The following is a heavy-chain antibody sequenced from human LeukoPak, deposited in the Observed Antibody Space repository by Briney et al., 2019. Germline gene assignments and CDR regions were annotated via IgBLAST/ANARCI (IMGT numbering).Heavy chain of an antibody. D-gene: IGHD3-10*01. CDR3: ARAQTGGSGSSDYYYYMDV. V-gene: IGHV5-51*01. CDR2: IYPGDSDT. CDR1: GYSFTNYW. Sequence: GESLKISCKGSGYSFTNYWIGWVRQMPGKGLEWMGIIYPGDSDTRYSPSFQGQVTISADKSISTAYLQWSSLKASDTAMYYCARAQTGGSGSSDYYYYMDVWGKGTTVTISS. J-gene: IGHJ6*03.